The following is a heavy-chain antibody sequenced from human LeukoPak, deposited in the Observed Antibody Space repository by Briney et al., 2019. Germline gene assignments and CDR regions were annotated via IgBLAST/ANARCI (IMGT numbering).Heavy chain of an antibody. CDR1: GYTFTSYA. D-gene: IGHD4-17*01. Sequence: GASVKVSCKASGYTFTSYAMHWVRQAPGQRLEWMGWINAGNGNTKYSQKFQGRVTITRDTSASTAYMELSSLRSEDTAVYYCARKVYDYGDYGGAFDIWGQGTMVTVSS. J-gene: IGHJ3*02. CDR3: ARKVYDYGDYGGAFDI. V-gene: IGHV1-3*01. CDR2: INAGNGNT.